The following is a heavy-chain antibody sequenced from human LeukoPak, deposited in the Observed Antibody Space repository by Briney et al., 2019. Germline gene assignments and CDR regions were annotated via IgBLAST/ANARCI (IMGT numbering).Heavy chain of an antibody. V-gene: IGHV3-7*01. CDR2: IKQDGSEK. J-gene: IGHJ6*03. D-gene: IGHD2-2*01. CDR1: GFTFSSYW. Sequence: GGSLRLSCAASGFTFSSYWMSWVRQAPGKGLEWVANIKQDGSEKYYVDSVKGRFTISRDNAKNSLYLQMNSLRAEGTAVYYCARVIKGGYCSSTSCRYYYYMDVWGKGTTVTVSS. CDR3: ARVIKGGYCSSTSCRYYYYMDV.